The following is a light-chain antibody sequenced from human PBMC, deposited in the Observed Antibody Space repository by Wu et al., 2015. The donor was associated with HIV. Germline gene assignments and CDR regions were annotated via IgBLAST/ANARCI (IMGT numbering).Light chain of an antibody. CDR2: GPS. Sequence: QMTQSPSSLSASVGDRVTITCRASQDIGHHLAWFQQRPGKAPKPLIYGPSSFQSGVPLKFSGSGSGTHFTLTISSLQPEDVATYYCQKYNTAPWTFGQGTKVEIE. CDR3: QKYNTAPWT. CDR1: QDIGHH. V-gene: IGKV1-16*02. J-gene: IGKJ1*01.